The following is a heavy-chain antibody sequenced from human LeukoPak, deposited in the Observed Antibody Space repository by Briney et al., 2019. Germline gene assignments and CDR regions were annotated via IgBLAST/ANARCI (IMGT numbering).Heavy chain of an antibody. V-gene: IGHV3-23*01. CDR3: AKGSGAWVAVAEWFDP. CDR1: GFTFSNYG. CDR2: ISGSGDNT. Sequence: GGSLRLSCAASGFTFSNYGMTWVRQAPGKGLEWVSGISGSGDNTWYADSVKGRFTISRDNSKKTLYLQMHSLSAEDTAVYYCAKGSGAWVAVAEWFDPWGQGTLVTVSS. J-gene: IGHJ5*02. D-gene: IGHD6-19*01.